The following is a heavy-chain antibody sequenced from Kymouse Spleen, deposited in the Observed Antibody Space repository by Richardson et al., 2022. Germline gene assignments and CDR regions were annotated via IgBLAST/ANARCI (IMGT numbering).Heavy chain of an antibody. CDR2: ISSSSSTI. D-gene: IGHD3-10*01. Sequence: EVQLVESGGGLVQPGGSLRLSCAASGFTFSSYSMNWVRQAPGKGLEWVSYISSSSSTIYYADSVKGRFTISRDNAKNSLYLQMNSLRDEDTAVYYCARSLYGSGSSGMDVWGQGTTVTVSS. CDR1: GFTFSSYS. CDR3: ARSLYGSGSSGMDV. V-gene: IGHV3-48*02. J-gene: IGHJ6*02.